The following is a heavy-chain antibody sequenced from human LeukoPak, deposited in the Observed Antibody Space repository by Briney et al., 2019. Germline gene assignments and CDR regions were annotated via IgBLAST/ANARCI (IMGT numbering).Heavy chain of an antibody. CDR2: ISSSGSTI. J-gene: IGHJ6*02. CDR3: ARGRELLRGYYYYGMDV. Sequence: GGSLRLSCAASGFTFSDYYMSWIRQAPGKGLEWVSYISSSGSTIYYTDSVKGRFTISRDNAKNSLYLQMNSLRAEDTAVYYCARGRELLRGYYYYGMDVWGQGTTVTVSS. CDR1: GFTFSDYY. V-gene: IGHV3-11*01. D-gene: IGHD1-26*01.